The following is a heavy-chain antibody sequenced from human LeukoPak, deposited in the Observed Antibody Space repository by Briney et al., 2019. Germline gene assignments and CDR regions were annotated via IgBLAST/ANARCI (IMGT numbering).Heavy chain of an antibody. CDR2: IYYSGST. D-gene: IGHD1-7*01. Sequence: PSETLSLTCTVSGGSISSYYWSRIRQPPGKGLEWIGYIYYSGSTNYNPSLKSRVTISADTSKNQFSLKLSSVTAADTAVYYCARGGNWNYGFNYWGQGTLVTVSS. CDR3: ARGGNWNYGFNY. CDR1: GGSISSYY. V-gene: IGHV4-59*01. J-gene: IGHJ4*02.